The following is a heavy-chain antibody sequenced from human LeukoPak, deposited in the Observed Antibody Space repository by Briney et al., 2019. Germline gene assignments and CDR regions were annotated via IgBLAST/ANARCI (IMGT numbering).Heavy chain of an antibody. CDR3: ASPGCSSGCYFFFDY. CDR2: IIPIFGTA. CDR1: GGTFSSYA. J-gene: IGHJ4*02. V-gene: IGHV1-69*01. Sequence: SVTVSCTGSGGTFSSYAISWVRQPPGQGLEWMGGIIPIFGTANYAQKFQGRVTITADESTSTAYMEMSSLRSEDTAVYYCASPGCSSGCYFFFDYWGEGTLVTVSS. D-gene: IGHD6-19*01.